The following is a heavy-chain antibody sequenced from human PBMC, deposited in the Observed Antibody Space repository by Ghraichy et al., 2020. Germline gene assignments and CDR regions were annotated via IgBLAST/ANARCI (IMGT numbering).Heavy chain of an antibody. J-gene: IGHJ3*02. D-gene: IGHD3-22*01. CDR1: GGSISSGGYS. CDR2: IYYSGST. Sequence: SETLSLTCAVSGGSISSGGYSWSWIRQPPGKGLEWIGYIYYSGSTYYNPSLKSRVTISVDTSKNQFSLKLSSVTAADTAVYYCARGKGCNYYDSSGYWGSLGGGPCRFDIWGQGTMVTVSS. V-gene: IGHV4-30-4*07. CDR3: ARGKGCNYYDSSGYWGSLGGGPCRFDI.